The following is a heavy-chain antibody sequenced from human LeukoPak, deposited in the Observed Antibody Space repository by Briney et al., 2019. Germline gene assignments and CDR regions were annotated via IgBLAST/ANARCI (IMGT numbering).Heavy chain of an antibody. J-gene: IGHJ4*02. CDR2: IKSKTDGGTT. CDR3: ATASGPRVGFDY. CDR1: GFTFSNAW. D-gene: IGHD2-8*02. V-gene: IGHV3-15*01. Sequence: GGSLRLSCAASGFTFSNAWMSWVRQAPGKGLEWVGRIKSKTDGGTTDYAAPVKGRFTISRDDSKNTLYLQMNSLKTEDTAVYYCATASGPRVGFDYWGQGTLVTVSS.